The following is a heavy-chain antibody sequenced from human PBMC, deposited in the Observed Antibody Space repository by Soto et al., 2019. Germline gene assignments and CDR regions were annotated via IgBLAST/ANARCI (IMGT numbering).Heavy chain of an antibody. D-gene: IGHD6-19*01. J-gene: IGHJ6*02. Sequence: PSETLSLTCTVSGDSISSSTYYWGWIRQPPGKGLEWIGNIHYSGSTYYNPSLKSRVTISVDTSKNQFSLKLSSVTAADTAVYYCARGWFKRWTAGSVYYYYGMDVWGQGTTVTVSS. V-gene: IGHV4-39*07. CDR2: IHYSGST. CDR1: GDSISSSTYY. CDR3: ARGWFKRWTAGSVYYYYGMDV.